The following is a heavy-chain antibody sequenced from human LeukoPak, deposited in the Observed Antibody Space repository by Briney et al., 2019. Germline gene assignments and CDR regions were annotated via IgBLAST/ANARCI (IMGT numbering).Heavy chain of an antibody. V-gene: IGHV3-23*01. D-gene: IGHD1-26*01. J-gene: IGHJ3*02. CDR2: ISGSGVRT. CDR3: AKSSREWELLDAFEI. CDR1: GFTFSNYG. Sequence: PGGSLRLSCAASGFTFSNYGMSWVRQAPGKGLEWVSGISGSGVRTDYADSVKGRFTISRDNAKNTLYLQMNSLRAEDTAVYYCAKSSREWELLDAFEIWGQGTMVTVSS.